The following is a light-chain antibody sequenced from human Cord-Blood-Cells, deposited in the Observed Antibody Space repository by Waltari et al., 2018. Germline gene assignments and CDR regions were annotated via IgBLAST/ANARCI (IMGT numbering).Light chain of an antibody. J-gene: IGKJ5*01. CDR2: DAS. CDR3: QQRSNWIT. Sequence: IVLTQPPAPLSLSPGERATPSCRASQSVSSNLAWYQQIPGQAPRLLIYDASNRATGIPARFSGSGSGTDFTLTISSLEPEDFAVYYCQQRSNWITFGQGTRLEIK. V-gene: IGKV3-11*01. CDR1: QSVSSN.